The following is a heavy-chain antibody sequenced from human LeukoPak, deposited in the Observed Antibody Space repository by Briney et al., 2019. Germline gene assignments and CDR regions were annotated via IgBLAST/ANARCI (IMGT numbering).Heavy chain of an antibody. CDR3: ARDYWGTTLGHEGATPFYFDY. Sequence: ASVKVSCKASGYTFTSYYMHWVRQAPGQGLEWMGIINPSGGSTSYAQKFQGRVTMTRDMSTSTVYMELSSLRSEDTAVYYCARDYWGTTLGHEGATPFYFDYWGQGTLVTVSS. CDR2: INPSGGST. J-gene: IGHJ4*02. CDR1: GYTFTSYY. V-gene: IGHV1-46*01. D-gene: IGHD1-26*01.